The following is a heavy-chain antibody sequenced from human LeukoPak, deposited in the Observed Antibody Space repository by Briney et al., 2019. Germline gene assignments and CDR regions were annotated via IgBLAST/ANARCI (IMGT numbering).Heavy chain of an antibody. V-gene: IGHV3-23*01. J-gene: IGHJ4*02. Sequence: GGSLRLSCAASGFTFSGYAMSWVRQAPGKGLEWVSSISASGGSTYYADSVQGRFTISRDNSKNALYLEMNSLRAEDTALYYCANEVRPNDYWGQGTLVTVSS. CDR1: GFTFSGYA. D-gene: IGHD1-1*01. CDR2: ISASGGST. CDR3: ANEVRPNDY.